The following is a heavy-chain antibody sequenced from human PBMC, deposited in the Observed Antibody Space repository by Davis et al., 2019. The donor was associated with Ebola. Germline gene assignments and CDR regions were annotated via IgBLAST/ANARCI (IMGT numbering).Heavy chain of an antibody. J-gene: IGHJ4*02. CDR3: ARDRDSSGRYFDY. V-gene: IGHV4-59*01. CDR1: GGSISSYY. D-gene: IGHD3-22*01. Sequence: SETLSLTCTVSGGSISSYYWNWIRQPPGKGLEWIGHIYYSGSTNYNPSLKSRLTMSIDPSKKQFYLKLSSVTAADTAVYYCARDRDSSGRYFDYWGQGALVTVSS. CDR2: IYYSGST.